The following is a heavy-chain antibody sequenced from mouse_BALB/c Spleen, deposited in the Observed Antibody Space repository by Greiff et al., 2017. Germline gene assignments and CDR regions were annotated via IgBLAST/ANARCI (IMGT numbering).Heavy chain of an antibody. CDR1: GYTFTSYY. J-gene: IGHJ3*01. V-gene: IGHV1S81*02. Sequence: VQLQQPGAELVKPGASVKLSCKASGYTFTSYYMYWVKQRPGQGLEWIGGINPSNGGTNFNEKFKSKATLTVDKSSSTAYMQLSSLTSEDSAVYYCTRVGWEDAYWGQGTLVTVSA. CDR2: INPSNGGT. CDR3: TRVGWEDAY. D-gene: IGHD4-1*01.